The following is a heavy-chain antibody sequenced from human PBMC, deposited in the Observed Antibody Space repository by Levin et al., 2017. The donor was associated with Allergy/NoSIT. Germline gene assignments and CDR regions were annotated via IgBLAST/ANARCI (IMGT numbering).Heavy chain of an antibody. Sequence: LSLTCAASGFTFSSYNMNWVRQAPGKGLEWVSSISSSSSYIYYADSVKGRFTISRDNAKNSLYLQMNSLRAEDTAVYYCTRDQAPLFESRYYYGVDVWGQGTTVTVSS. V-gene: IGHV3-21*01. J-gene: IGHJ6*02. CDR3: TRDQAPLFESRYYYGVDV. CDR1: GFTFSSYN. D-gene: IGHD3-10*02. CDR2: ISSSSSYI.